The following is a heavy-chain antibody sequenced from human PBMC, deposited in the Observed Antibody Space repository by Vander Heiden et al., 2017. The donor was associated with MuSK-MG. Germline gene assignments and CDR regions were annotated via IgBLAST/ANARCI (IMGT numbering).Heavy chain of an antibody. J-gene: IGHJ4*02. CDR3: ARRAYCGGDCFIHFDY. D-gene: IGHD2-21*02. Sequence: QLQLQESGPGLVKPSETLSLTCTDSGGSISSSSYYWGWIRQPPGKGLGWIGSIYYSGSTYYNPSLKSRVTISVDTSKNQFSLKLSSVTAADTAVYYCARRAYCGGDCFIHFDYWGQGTLVTVSS. CDR2: IYYSGST. CDR1: GGSISSSSYY. V-gene: IGHV4-39*01.